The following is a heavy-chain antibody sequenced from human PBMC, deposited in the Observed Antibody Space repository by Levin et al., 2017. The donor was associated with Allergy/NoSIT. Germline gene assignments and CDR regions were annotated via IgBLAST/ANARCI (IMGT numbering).Heavy chain of an antibody. V-gene: IGHV2-70*11. J-gene: IGHJ3*01. Sequence: GSGPTLVKPTQTLTLTCTFSGFSLNTLGMCVSWIRQPPGEALEWLARIDWDDRKYYNTSLKTRLTLSKDTSNNQVVLTMTNVDPADTATYYCARIHLGGISYGFASETDAFDFWGQGTKVIVSS. D-gene: IGHD5-18*01. CDR2: IDWDDRK. CDR3: ARIHLGGISYGFASETDAFDF. CDR1: GFSLNTLGMC.